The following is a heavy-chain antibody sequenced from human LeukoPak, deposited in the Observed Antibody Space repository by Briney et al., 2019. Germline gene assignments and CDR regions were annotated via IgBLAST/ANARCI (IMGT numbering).Heavy chain of an antibody. J-gene: IGHJ4*02. CDR2: IRYDGSNK. V-gene: IGHV3-30*02. CDR1: GFTFSSYG. CDR3: AKAPVTSCRGAFCYPFDY. Sequence: GGSLRLSCAASGFTFSSYGMHWVRQAPGKGLEWVAFIRYDGSNKYYADSVRGRFTISRDTSRSTLYLQMNSLRAEDAAVYYCAKAPVTSCRGAFCYPFDYWGQGTQVTVSS. D-gene: IGHD2-15*01.